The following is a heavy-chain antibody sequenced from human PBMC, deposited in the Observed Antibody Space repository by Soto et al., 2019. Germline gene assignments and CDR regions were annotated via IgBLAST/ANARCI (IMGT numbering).Heavy chain of an antibody. CDR1: GGIFGSHS. V-gene: IGHV1-69*01. Sequence: QVQLIQSEAAVMKPGSSVRVSCTASGGIFGSHSFSWVRQAPGQRLEWVGGFIPIFRTLTYTEKFQARVRIAADESVNTVYLDLSGLTSDDTAVYYCVRDRRIYYSDPHDEFVASDYEVWGQGTMVTVSS. CDR2: FIPIFRTL. CDR3: VRDRRIYYSDPHDEFVASDYEV. D-gene: IGHD3-22*01. J-gene: IGHJ3*01.